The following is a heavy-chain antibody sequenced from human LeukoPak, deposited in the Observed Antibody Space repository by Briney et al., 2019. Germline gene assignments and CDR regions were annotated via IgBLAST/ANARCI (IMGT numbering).Heavy chain of an antibody. Sequence: PSETLSLTCTVSGGSISSYYWSWIRQPPGKGLEWIGYIYYSGSTNYNPSLKSRVTISVDTSKNQFSLKLSSVTAADTAVYYCARDKVAGTNWYFDLWGRGNLVTVSS. J-gene: IGHJ2*01. V-gene: IGHV4-59*01. CDR1: GGSISSYY. D-gene: IGHD6-19*01. CDR2: IYYSGST. CDR3: ARDKVAGTNWYFDL.